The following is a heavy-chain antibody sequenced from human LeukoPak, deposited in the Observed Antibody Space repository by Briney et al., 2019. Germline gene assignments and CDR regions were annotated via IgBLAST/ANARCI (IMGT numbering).Heavy chain of an antibody. CDR2: ISTSSSYI. D-gene: IGHD2-2*01. CDR1: GGSFSGYY. Sequence: ETLSLTCAVYGGSFSGYYWSWIRQPPGKGLEWVSSISTSSSYIYYADSVKGRFTISRDNAKNSLYLQMNSLRAEDTAVYYCARTLSSTSASGFDPWGQGTLVTVSS. J-gene: IGHJ5*02. V-gene: IGHV3-21*01. CDR3: ARTLSSTSASGFDP.